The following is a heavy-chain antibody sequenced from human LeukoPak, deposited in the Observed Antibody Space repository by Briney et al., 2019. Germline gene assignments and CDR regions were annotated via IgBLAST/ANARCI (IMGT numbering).Heavy chain of an antibody. Sequence: ASVKVSCKASGYTFIGYYLHWVRQAPGQGLEWMGRINPTSGGTNYAQKFQDRVTMTRDTSINTAYMELSRLTSDDTAVYYCARLVGLSTTASYWGQGTLVIVSS. CDR1: GYTFIGYY. D-gene: IGHD5/OR15-5a*01. V-gene: IGHV1-2*06. CDR2: INPTSGGT. J-gene: IGHJ4*02. CDR3: ARLVGLSTTASY.